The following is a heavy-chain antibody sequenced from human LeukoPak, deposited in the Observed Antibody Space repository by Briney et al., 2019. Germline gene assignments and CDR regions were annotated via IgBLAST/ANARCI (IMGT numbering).Heavy chain of an antibody. CDR1: GFTFSTYG. J-gene: IGHJ4*02. D-gene: IGHD4-11*01. V-gene: IGHV3-23*01. Sequence: GGSLRLSCAASGFTFSTYGMSRVRQAPGKGLEWVSAINGDGAKTYYADSVKGRFTISRDNSKNTLHLQMNSLRADDTAVYYCTKMVYSNLNYWGQGTLVTVAS. CDR3: TKMVYSNLNY. CDR2: INGDGAKT.